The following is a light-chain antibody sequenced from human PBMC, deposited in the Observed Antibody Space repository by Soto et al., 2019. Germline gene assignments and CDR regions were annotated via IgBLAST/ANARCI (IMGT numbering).Light chain of an antibody. J-gene: IGKJ3*01. V-gene: IGKV1-27*01. CDR3: QKYNNGPPAT. CDR1: QAVNNY. Sequence: DIQMTQSPSSLSASVGDRVTITCRASQAVNNYLAWYQQKPGRAPKLLIYAASTLQSGVPSRFSGGGSGTDFTLTISSLLPEDVATYYCQKYNNGPPATFGPGTKV. CDR2: AAS.